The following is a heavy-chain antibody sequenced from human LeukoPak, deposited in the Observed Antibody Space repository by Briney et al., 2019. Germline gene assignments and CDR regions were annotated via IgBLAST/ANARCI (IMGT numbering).Heavy chain of an antibody. D-gene: IGHD3-10*01. J-gene: IGHJ6*03. CDR3: ARVSSNYYGSGSYYPLGDYYYYMDV. CDR2: INPNSGGT. Sequence: GASVKVSCKASGYTFTGYYMHWLRQAPGQGLEWMGWINPNSGGTNYAQKFQGRVTMTRDTSISTAYVELSRLRSDDTAVYYCARVSSNYYGSGSYYPLGDYYYYMDVWGKGTTVTVSS. CDR1: GYTFTGYY. V-gene: IGHV1-2*02.